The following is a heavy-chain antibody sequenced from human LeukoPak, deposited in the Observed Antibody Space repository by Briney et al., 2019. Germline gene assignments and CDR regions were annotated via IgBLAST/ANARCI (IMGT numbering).Heavy chain of an antibody. D-gene: IGHD1-26*01. J-gene: IGHJ4*02. CDR3: AKGRIPYYFDY. Sequence: SSETLSLTCTVSGGSISSYYWSWIRQPPGKGLEWIGYIYDSVFTKYNPSLKSRVTISVDTSKSQFSLRLSSVTAADTAVYYCAKGRIPYYFDYWGQGTLVTVSS. CDR2: IYDSVFT. CDR1: GGSISSYY. V-gene: IGHV4-59*08.